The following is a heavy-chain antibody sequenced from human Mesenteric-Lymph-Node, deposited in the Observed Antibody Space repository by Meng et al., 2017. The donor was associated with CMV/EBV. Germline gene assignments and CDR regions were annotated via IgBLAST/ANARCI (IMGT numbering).Heavy chain of an antibody. CDR2: IYYTGYT. D-gene: IGHD4-17*01. CDR3: ARSRYGYYEAFDY. CDR1: GGPITSNNHY. Sequence: LRLSCTVSGGPITSNNHYWTWIRQHPGKGLEWIGYIYYTGYTYYNPSLKSRVIISVDTSKNKFSLKLSSVTAADTAVYYCARSRYGYYEAFDYWGQGTLVTVSS. V-gene: IGHV4-31*03. J-gene: IGHJ4*02.